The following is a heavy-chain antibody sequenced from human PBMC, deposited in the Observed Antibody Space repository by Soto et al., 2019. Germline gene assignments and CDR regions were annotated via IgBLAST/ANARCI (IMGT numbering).Heavy chain of an antibody. CDR1: GGSISSYY. J-gene: IGHJ5*02. Sequence: PSETLSLTCTVSGGSISSYYWSWIRQPPGKGLEWIGYIYYSGSTNYNPSLKSRVTISVDTSKNQFSLKLSPVTAADTAVYYCAREMSVRGETTVTTRWFDPWGQGTLVTVSS. CDR2: IYYSGST. D-gene: IGHD4-17*01. CDR3: AREMSVRGETTVTTRWFDP. V-gene: IGHV4-59*01.